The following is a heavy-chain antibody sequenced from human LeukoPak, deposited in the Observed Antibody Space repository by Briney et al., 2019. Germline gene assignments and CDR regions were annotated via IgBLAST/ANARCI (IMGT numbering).Heavy chain of an antibody. Sequence: YXXHXVRHTPGKGLVWVSRIKGDGSSTIYADSVKGRFTISRDNAKNTLYLQMNSLRAEDTAVYYCARDGYSFGHDFDYWGQGTLVTVSS. V-gene: IGHV3-74*01. CDR1: YX. D-gene: IGHD5-18*01. J-gene: IGHJ4*02. CDR2: IKGDGSST. CDR3: ARDGYSFGHDFDY.